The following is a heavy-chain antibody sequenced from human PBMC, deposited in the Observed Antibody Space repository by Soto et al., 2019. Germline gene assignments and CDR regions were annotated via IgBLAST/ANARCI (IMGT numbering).Heavy chain of an antibody. CDR3: SSDMRSSLVVETPHLFES. D-gene: IGHD2-21*01. CDR2: IVPKYGTA. CDR1: GGIFSDYA. V-gene: IGHV1-69*12. J-gene: IGHJ5*01. Sequence: QVQLVQSGGEVRKPGTSVKVSCRASGGIFSDYAISWVRQAPGQGLEWVGGIVPKYGTAKYARKFQDRVTLTADEVSRTVYMEMNGPRSEDTALYYCSSDMRSSLVVETPHLFESWGQGTRLTVSS.